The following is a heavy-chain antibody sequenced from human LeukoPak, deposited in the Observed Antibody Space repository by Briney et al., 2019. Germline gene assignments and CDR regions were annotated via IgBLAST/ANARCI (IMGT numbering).Heavy chain of an antibody. J-gene: IGHJ5*02. Sequence: SETLSLTCTVSGGSISSYYWSWIRQPPGKGLEWIGYIYYSGSTNYNPSLKSRVTISVDTSKNQFSLKLSSVTAADTAVYYCARDRPYYGSGSSGLDPWGQGTLVTVSS. V-gene: IGHV4-59*13. D-gene: IGHD3-10*01. CDR1: GGSISSYY. CDR2: IYYSGST. CDR3: ARDRPYYGSGSSGLDP.